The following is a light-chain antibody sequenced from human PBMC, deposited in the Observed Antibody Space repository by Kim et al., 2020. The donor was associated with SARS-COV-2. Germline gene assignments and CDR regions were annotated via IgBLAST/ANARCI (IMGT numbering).Light chain of an antibody. V-gene: IGKV3-20*01. Sequence: LSLSPGERATLSCRARQSVSSSYLAWYQQKPGQAPRLLIYGASSRATGIPDRFSGSGSGTDFTLTISRLEPEDFAVYYCQQYGSSFGPGTKVDIK. J-gene: IGKJ3*01. CDR1: QSVSSSY. CDR2: GAS. CDR3: QQYGSS.